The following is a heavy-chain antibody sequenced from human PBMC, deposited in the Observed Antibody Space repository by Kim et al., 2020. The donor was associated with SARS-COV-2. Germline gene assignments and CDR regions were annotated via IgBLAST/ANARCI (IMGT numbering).Heavy chain of an antibody. D-gene: IGHD4-17*01. J-gene: IGHJ3*02. V-gene: IGHV4-59*09. CDR3: ARGTTSPGKAFDS. Sequence: YTPTIQSRVTILVDTSKNQFSLKLSSVTAADTAVYYCARGTTSPGKAFDSWGQGTMVTVSS.